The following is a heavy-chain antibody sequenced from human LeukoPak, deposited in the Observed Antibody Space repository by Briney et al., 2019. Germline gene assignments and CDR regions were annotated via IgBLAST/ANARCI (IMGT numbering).Heavy chain of an antibody. CDR1: GFTFSNYD. Sequence: TGGSLRLSCAASGFTFSNYDMSWVRQSPGEGLEWVSAISGSGGSTYYADSVKGRFTISRDNSKNTLYLQMNSLRAEDTAVYYCARTPWIMTGSYYFDYWGQGSLVTASS. CDR2: ISGSGGST. CDR3: ARTPWIMTGSYYFDY. D-gene: IGHD2-2*03. J-gene: IGHJ4*02. V-gene: IGHV3-23*01.